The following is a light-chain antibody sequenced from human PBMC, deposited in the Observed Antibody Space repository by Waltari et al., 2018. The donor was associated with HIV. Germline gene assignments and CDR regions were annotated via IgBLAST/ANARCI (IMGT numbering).Light chain of an antibody. Sequence: EIVLTQSPGPLSLSPGARATLSCRASQSVSSTYLAWYQQKPGQAPRLLIYGPSSRAPGIPDRFSGSGSGTSFTLTISRREPEDFVVYYCQQYGRSPLTFGGGTKVEIK. CDR1: QSVSSTY. CDR2: GPS. CDR3: QQYGRSPLT. J-gene: IGKJ4*01. V-gene: IGKV3-20*01.